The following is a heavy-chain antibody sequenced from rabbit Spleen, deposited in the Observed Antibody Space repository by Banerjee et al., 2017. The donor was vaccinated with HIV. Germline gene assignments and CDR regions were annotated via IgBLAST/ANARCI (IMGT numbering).Heavy chain of an antibody. CDR1: GVSFTNNNY. J-gene: IGHJ4*01. Sequence: QEQLVESGRDLVKPGASLALTCTASGVSFTNNNYMCWVRQAPGKGLEWIACIDTGRSGFTYSATWAKGRFTISKTSSTTVTLQMTSLTAADTATYFCARDLASVVGWNFNLWGQGTLVTVS. CDR3: ARDLASVVGWNFNL. CDR2: IDTGRSGFT. D-gene: IGHD3-1*01. V-gene: IGHV1S45*01.